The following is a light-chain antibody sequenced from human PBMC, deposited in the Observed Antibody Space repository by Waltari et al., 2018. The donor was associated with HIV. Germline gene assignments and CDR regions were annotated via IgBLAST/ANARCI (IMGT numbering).Light chain of an antibody. V-gene: IGKV3D-7*01. Sequence: EIVMTQSPATLSLSPGERATLSCRASQSVSSSYLSRYQQKPGQAPRLLIYGASTRATGIPARFSGSGSGTDFTLTISSLQPEDFAVYYCQQDYNLSLTFGGGTKVEIK. CDR1: QSVSSSY. CDR2: GAS. J-gene: IGKJ4*01. CDR3: QQDYNLSLT.